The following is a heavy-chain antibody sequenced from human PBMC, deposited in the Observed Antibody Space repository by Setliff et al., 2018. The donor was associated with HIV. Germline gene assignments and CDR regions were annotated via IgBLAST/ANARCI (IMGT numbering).Heavy chain of an antibody. Sequence: ETLSLTCTVSGGSMNNYFWSWIRQSPGKGLQWMGYIYHTGTTNYNRSLESRLTMSVDTSKNQFSLKLTSMTAADTAVYYCVRQGWDQGRVSSYYFDYWGQGTLVTVSS. J-gene: IGHJ4*02. CDR2: IYHTGTT. D-gene: IGHD1-26*01. CDR3: VRQGWDQGRVSSYYFDY. V-gene: IGHV4-59*08. CDR1: GGSMNNYF.